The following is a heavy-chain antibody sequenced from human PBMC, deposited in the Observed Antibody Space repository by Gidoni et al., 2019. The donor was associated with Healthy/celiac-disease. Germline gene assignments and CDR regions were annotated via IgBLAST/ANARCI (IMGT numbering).Heavy chain of an antibody. V-gene: IGHV4-39*07. J-gene: IGHJ4*02. CDR2: IYYSGST. CDR1: GGSISSSSYY. Sequence: QLQLQESGPGLVKPSETLSLTCTVSGGSISSSSYYWGWIRQPPGKGLEWIGSIYYSGSTYYNPSLKSRVTISVDTSKNQFSLKLSSVTAADTAVYYCARTVLLWFGESHHNFDYWGQGTLVTVSS. D-gene: IGHD3-10*01. CDR3: ARTVLLWFGESHHNFDY.